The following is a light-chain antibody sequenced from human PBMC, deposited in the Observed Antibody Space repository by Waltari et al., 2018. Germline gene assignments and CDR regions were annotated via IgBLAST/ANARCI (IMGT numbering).Light chain of an antibody. J-gene: IGKJ2*01. CDR2: KAS. V-gene: IGKV1-5*03. CDR3: QQYNSYLYT. CDR1: QSISSW. Sequence: IQMTQSPSTLSASLGHRVTITCRASQSISSWLAWYQQKPGKAPKLLIYKASSLESGVPSRFSGSGSGTEFTLTISSLQPDDFATYYCQQYNSYLYTFGQGTKLEIK.